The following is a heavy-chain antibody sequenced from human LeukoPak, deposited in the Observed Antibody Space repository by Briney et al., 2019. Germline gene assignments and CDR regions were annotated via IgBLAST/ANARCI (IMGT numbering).Heavy chain of an antibody. J-gene: IGHJ4*02. CDR3: ARGSTTVTTPFDY. D-gene: IGHD4-11*01. CDR2: ITGRSSTI. Sequence: GSLRLSCAASGFTFSSYSMNWVRQAPGKGLEWVSYITGRSSTIYYADSVRGRFTISRDNAKNSLYLQMNSLRAEDTAVYYCARGSTTVTTPFDYWGQGTLVTVSS. V-gene: IGHV3-48*04. CDR1: GFTFSSYS.